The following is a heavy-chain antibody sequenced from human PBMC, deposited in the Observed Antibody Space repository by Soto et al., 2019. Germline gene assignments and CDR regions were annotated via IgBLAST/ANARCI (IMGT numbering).Heavy chain of an antibody. CDR1: GDSISSSSYY. CDR3: ATSYGNAWYTY. J-gene: IGHJ4*02. V-gene: IGHV4-39*06. D-gene: IGHD6-13*01. CDR2: IYYSGST. Sequence: SETLSLTCTVSGDSISSSSYYWGWIRQPPGKGLEWIGSIYYSGSTYYNPSLKSRLTISVDRSKNQFTLKLTSVTVADTAVYYCATSYGNAWYTYWGQGTQVTVSS.